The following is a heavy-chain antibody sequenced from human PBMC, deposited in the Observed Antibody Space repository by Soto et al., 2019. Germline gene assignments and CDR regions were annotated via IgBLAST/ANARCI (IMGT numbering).Heavy chain of an antibody. V-gene: IGHV1-18*04. Sequence: ASVKVSCKASGYTFTSYGISWVRQAPGQGLEWMGWISAYNGNTNYAQKLQGRVTMTTDTSTSTAYMELRSLRSDDTAVYYCARDWIKSNDSILYYYYGMDVWGQGTTVTVSS. CDR2: ISAYNGNT. J-gene: IGHJ6*02. CDR3: ARDWIKSNDSILYYYYGMDV. CDR1: GYTFTSYG. D-gene: IGHD1-1*01.